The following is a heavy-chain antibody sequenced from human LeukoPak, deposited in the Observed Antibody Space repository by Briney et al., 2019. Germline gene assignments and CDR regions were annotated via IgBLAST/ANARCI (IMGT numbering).Heavy chain of an antibody. J-gene: IGHJ4*02. CDR2: ISDSGGGT. Sequence: GGSLRLSCAASGFTFNNYAMNWVRQAPGKGLEWVSGISDSGGGTFYADSVKGRFTISRDNSKSTLYLQMNSLRADDTAVYYCAKGGQNYDFWRFDYWGQGTVVTVSS. CDR3: AKGGQNYDFWRFDY. D-gene: IGHD3-3*01. V-gene: IGHV3-23*01. CDR1: GFTFNNYA.